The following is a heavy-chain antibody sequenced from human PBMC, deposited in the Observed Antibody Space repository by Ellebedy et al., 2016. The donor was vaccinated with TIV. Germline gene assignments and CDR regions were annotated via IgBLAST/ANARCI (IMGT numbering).Heavy chain of an antibody. J-gene: IGHJ4*02. CDR2: ISGSGGST. CDR3: AKIGSSNIVVVTAILRAPYYFDY. CDR1: GFTFSSYA. D-gene: IGHD2-21*02. V-gene: IGHV3-23*01. Sequence: GGSLRLXXAASGFTFSSYAMSWVRQAPGKGLEWVSAISGSGGSTYYADSVKGRFTISRDNSKNTLYLQMNSLRAEDTAVYYCAKIGSSNIVVVTAILRAPYYFDYWGQGTLVTVSS.